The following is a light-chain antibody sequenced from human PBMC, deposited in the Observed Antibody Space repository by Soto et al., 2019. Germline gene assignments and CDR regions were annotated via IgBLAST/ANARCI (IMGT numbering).Light chain of an antibody. CDR3: QQSYSTPT. CDR2: AAS. V-gene: IGKV1-39*01. Sequence: DIKMTQSPSSLSASVGDRVTITCRASQSISSYLNWYQQKPGKAPKLLIYAASSLQSGVPSRFSGSGSGTDFTLTISSLQPEDFATYNCQQSYSTPTFGQGTKLEIK. J-gene: IGKJ2*01. CDR1: QSISSY.